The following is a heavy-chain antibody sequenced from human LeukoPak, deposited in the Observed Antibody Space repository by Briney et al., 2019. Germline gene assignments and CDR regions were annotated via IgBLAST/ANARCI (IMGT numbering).Heavy chain of an antibody. V-gene: IGHV1-24*01. CDR2: FDPEDGET. CDR3: ATVSWAVAGPYGMDV. Sequence: ASVKVSCKVSGYTLTEVSMHWVRQAPGKGLEWMGGFDPEDGETIYAQKFQGRVTMTEDTSTDTAYMELSSLRSEDTAVYYCATVSWAVAGPYGMDVWGQGTTVTVSS. D-gene: IGHD6-19*01. CDR1: GYTLTEVS. J-gene: IGHJ6*02.